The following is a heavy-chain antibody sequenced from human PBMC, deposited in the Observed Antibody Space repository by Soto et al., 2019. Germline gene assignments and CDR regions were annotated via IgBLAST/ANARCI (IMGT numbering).Heavy chain of an antibody. V-gene: IGHV4-61*01. CDR1: GGSVSNKTYY. J-gene: IGHJ4*02. D-gene: IGHD3-9*01. CDR3: ARTTAVPNTLRSRYFFDY. CDR2: VYSSGTT. Sequence: SATLALTCSVSGGSVSNKTYYWSWIRQPAGKRLEWIGYVYSSGTTNYNPSLKSRVTISVDLSKNHFSLRLSSVTTADTALYYCARTTAVPNTLRSRYFFDYWGQGTLVTVSS.